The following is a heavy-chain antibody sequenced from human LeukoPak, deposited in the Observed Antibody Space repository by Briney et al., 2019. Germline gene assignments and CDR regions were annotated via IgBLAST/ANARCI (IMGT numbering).Heavy chain of an antibody. Sequence: PSETLSPTCTVSGGSISSTTYYWGWIPQPPGKGLEWIGTIHYGGSTYYNPSLKSRVTISVDTSKNQFSLKLSSVTAADTAVYYCARDGYNPIDYWGQGTLVTVSS. V-gene: IGHV4-39*07. CDR3: ARDGYNPIDY. J-gene: IGHJ4*02. D-gene: IGHD5-24*01. CDR1: GGSISSTTYY. CDR2: IHYGGST.